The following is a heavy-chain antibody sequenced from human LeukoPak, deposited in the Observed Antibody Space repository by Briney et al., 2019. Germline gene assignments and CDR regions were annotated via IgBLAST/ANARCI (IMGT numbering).Heavy chain of an antibody. CDR2: ISSNGGTT. V-gene: IGHV3-64*01. Sequence: GGSLILSCGASGFTFSSYAMHWLRQAPGKGVEYVSAISSNGGTTYYANSVKGRFTISRDNSKNTLYLQMGSLSADDMAVYYCARDFQWLDYYYYDMDVWGKGTTVTVSS. D-gene: IGHD6-19*01. CDR1: GFTFSSYA. J-gene: IGHJ6*03. CDR3: ARDFQWLDYYYYDMDV.